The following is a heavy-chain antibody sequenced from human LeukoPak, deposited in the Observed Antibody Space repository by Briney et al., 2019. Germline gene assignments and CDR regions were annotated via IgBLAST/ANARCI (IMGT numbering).Heavy chain of an antibody. CDR2: ISYDGSNK. J-gene: IGHJ6*01. Sequence: PGRSLRLPCSASGLPFSSYAMLWLHQAAPKELQGVAGISYDGSNKYYAHSVKGRFTISRDNSKNTLYLQMNRLSAEDTAVYYCAREGELLSHYVMDVGGQGTTVTV. CDR1: GLPFSSYA. V-gene: IGHV3-30*04. CDR3: AREGELLSHYVMDV. D-gene: IGHD1-26*01.